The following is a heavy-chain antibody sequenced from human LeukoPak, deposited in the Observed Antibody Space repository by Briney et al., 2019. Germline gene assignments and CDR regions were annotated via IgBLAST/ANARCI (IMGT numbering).Heavy chain of an antibody. CDR3: ARHDSSGYYWRE. V-gene: IGHV4-59*08. CDR1: GGSISSYY. J-gene: IGHJ4*02. CDR2: IYYSGST. D-gene: IGHD3-22*01. Sequence: SETLSLTCTVSGGSISSYYWSWIRQPPGKGLEWIGYIYYSGSTNYNPSLKSRVTISADTSKNQFSLKLSSVTAADTAVYYCARHDSSGYYWREWGQGTLVTVSS.